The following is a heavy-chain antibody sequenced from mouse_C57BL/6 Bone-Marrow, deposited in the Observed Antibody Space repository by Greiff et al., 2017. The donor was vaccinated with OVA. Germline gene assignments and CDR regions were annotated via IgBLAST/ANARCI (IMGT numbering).Heavy chain of an antibody. J-gene: IGHJ1*03. D-gene: IGHD3-2*02. V-gene: IGHV1-64*01. CDR3: ARYPLRGWYFDV. Sequence: VQLQESGAELVKPGASVKLSCKASGYTFTSYWMHWVKQRPGQGLEWIGMIHPNSGSTNYNEKFKSKATLTVDKSSSTAYMQLSSLTSEDSAVYYCARYPLRGWYFDVWGTGTTVTVSS. CDR1: GYTFTSYW. CDR2: IHPNSGST.